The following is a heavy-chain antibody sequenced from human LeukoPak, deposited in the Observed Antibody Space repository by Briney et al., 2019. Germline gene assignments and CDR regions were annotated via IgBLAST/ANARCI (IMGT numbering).Heavy chain of an antibody. CDR2: IKQDGSEK. CDR3: ARLYSYATRYFDY. Sequence: PGGSLRLSCAASGFTFSSYRMSWVRQAPGKGLEWVANIKQDGSEKYYVDSVKGRFTISRDNAKNSLYLQMNSLRAEDTAVYYCARLYSYATRYFDYWGQGTLVTVSS. J-gene: IGHJ4*02. CDR1: GFTFSSYR. V-gene: IGHV3-7*01. D-gene: IGHD5-18*01.